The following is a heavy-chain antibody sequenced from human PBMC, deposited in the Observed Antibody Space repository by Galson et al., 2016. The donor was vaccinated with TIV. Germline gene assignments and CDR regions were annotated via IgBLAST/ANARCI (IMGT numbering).Heavy chain of an antibody. CDR2: INPSGGVT. J-gene: IGHJ4*02. CDR1: GYTFTSNY. CDR3: ARDTRAGYSNGWPPFDY. D-gene: IGHD6-25*01. Sequence: SVKVSCKASGYTFTSNYVHWVRQAPGQGLEWMGFINPSGGVTFYTRKFQGRVTMTTDTSTSTVYMEMSSLSSEDAAVYFCARDTRAGYSNGWPPFDYWGQRTLVTVSS. V-gene: IGHV1-46*03.